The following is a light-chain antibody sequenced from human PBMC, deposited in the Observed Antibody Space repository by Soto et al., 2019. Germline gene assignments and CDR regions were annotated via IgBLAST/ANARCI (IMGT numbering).Light chain of an antibody. V-gene: IGKV3-20*01. J-gene: IGKJ2*01. CDR3: QQYGSSPPYT. CDR1: QSVSGNY. CDR2: GSS. Sequence: EIVLTQSPGTLSLSPGERATLSCRASQSVSGNYLAWYQQKPRQSPRLLIYGSSDRATGIPDRFSGSGSGTDFTLTITRVEPDDVAVYYCQQYGSSPPYTFGQGTKLEIK.